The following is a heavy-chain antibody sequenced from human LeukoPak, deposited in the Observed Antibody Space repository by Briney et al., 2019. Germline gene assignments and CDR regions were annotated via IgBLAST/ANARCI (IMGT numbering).Heavy chain of an antibody. D-gene: IGHD7-27*01. V-gene: IGHV4-38-2*02. CDR3: ARGFRGDNFDY. CDR2: MYHSGST. CDR1: GYSISSAYY. Sequence: TSETLSLTCSVSGYSISSAYYWGWIRQPPGKGLEWIGTMYHSGSTNYNPSLKSRVTISVDTSKNQFSLKLSSVTAAGTAVYFCARGFRGDNFDYWGQGTLVTVSS. J-gene: IGHJ4*02.